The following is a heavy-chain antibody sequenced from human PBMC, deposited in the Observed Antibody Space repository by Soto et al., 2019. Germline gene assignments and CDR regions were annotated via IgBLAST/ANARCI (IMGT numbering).Heavy chain of an antibody. J-gene: IGHJ4*02. CDR1: GGSFSGYY. CDR2: VNHSGTT. CDR3: ARGIGYCSSINCYSSRRLRFDS. D-gene: IGHD2-2*01. V-gene: IGHV4-34*01. Sequence: HVQLQQWGAGLLKPSETLSLTCAVYGGSFSGYYWTWIRQSPEKGLEWIGEVNHSGTTYYNPSLKTRVTIAVQTPKNQFSLKMSSVTAADTAVYYCARGIGYCSSINCYSSRRLRFDSWGQGTLVTVSS.